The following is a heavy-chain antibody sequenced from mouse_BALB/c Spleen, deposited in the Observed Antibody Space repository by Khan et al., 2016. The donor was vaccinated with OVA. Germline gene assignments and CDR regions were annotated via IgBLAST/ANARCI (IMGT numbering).Heavy chain of an antibody. CDR2: ISSGGTYN. J-gene: IGHJ4*01. CDR1: GFIFSSYG. Sequence: EVKLEESGGDLVNPGGSLKLSCAASGFIFSSYGMSWVRQTPDKRLEWVATISSGGTYNYYPDSVKGRFTISSDNAKNTLSLQMSSLKSEDTAMYSCTRFCTTTTGDYYAMDYGGQGTSVTVSS. V-gene: IGHV5-6*02. D-gene: IGHD1-1*01. CDR3: TRFCTTTTGDYYAMDY.